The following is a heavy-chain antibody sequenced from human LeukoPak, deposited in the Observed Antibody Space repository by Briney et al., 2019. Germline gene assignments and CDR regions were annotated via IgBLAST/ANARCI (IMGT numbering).Heavy chain of an antibody. Sequence: GGSLRLSCAAYGFTFSSYAMHWVRQAPGKGLEWVAVISYDGSNKYYADSVKGRFTISRDNSKNTLYLQMNSLRAEDTAVYYCARNTIGYCSSTSCLTNAFDIWGQGTMVTVSS. D-gene: IGHD2-2*01. J-gene: IGHJ3*02. CDR1: GFTFSSYA. V-gene: IGHV3-30-3*01. CDR3: ARNTIGYCSSTSCLTNAFDI. CDR2: ISYDGSNK.